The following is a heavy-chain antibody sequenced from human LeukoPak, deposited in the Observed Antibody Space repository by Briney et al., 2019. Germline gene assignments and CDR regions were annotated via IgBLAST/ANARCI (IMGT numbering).Heavy chain of an antibody. D-gene: IGHD2-2*01. Sequence: GGSLRLSCAASGFTFSSYATSWVRPAPGKGLEWVSAISSSGGDTSYSDSVKGRFTISRDNSKSTLYLQMNSLRAEDTAIYYCSTWNYVEYWGQGTLVTVSS. CDR2: ISSSGGDT. CDR1: GFTFSSYA. J-gene: IGHJ4*02. CDR3: STWNYVEY. V-gene: IGHV3-23*01.